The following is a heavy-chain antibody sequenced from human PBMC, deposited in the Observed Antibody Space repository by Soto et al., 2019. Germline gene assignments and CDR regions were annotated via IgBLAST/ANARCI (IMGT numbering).Heavy chain of an antibody. CDR2: IHYSGST. J-gene: IGHJ2*01. CDR1: GGSISSGGYY. Sequence: QVQLQESGPGLVKPSQTLSLTCTVSGGSISSGGYYWSWIRQHPGKGLEWIGYIHYSGSTSYNSSLKTRITISRDTSKNQFSLNLSSVTAADTAVYYCARHPYTPLNTGDWYIDLWGRGTLVTVSS. D-gene: IGHD4-4*01. CDR3: ARHPYTPLNTGDWYIDL. V-gene: IGHV4-31*03.